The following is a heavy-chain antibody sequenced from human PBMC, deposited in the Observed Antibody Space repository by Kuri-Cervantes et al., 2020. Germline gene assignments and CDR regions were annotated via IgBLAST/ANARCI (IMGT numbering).Heavy chain of an antibody. V-gene: IGHV3-21*01. Sequence: GESLKISCEGSGFTFSRRTLNWVRQAPGKGLEWLSSISGSSSLRYYSDSVKGRFTISRDNAQNSVYLQLNSLRVDDTATYYCVRGDARDLRGQGTQVTVSS. CDR2: ISGSSSLR. J-gene: IGHJ4*02. D-gene: IGHD2-21*02. CDR1: GFTFSRRT. CDR3: VRGDARDL.